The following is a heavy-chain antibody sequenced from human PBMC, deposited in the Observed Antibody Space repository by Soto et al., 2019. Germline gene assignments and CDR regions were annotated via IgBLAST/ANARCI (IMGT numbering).Heavy chain of an antibody. Sequence: QVQVVQSGTEVKKPGASVKISCKASGYSFTAYFMHWVRQAPGQGLEWMGIVNPSGGNTNYAQKFQGRVTMTWDTSTSTVYMELSSLTSDDTAVYYCARAPYSSSYLFFDYWGQGTLVTVS. CDR3: ARAPYSSSYLFFDY. V-gene: IGHV1-46*01. J-gene: IGHJ4*02. CDR1: GYSFTAYF. CDR2: VNPSGGNT. D-gene: IGHD6-6*01.